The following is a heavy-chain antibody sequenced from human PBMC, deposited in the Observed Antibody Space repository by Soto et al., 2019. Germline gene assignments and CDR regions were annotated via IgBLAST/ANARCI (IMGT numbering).Heavy chain of an antibody. CDR1: GYRITSYW. J-gene: IGHJ4*02. CDR2: IDPGDSDT. V-gene: IGHV5-51*01. D-gene: IGHD6-13*01. Sequence: PGESLKISCPGTGYRITSYWLGWVRPLPGQSLEWMGIIDPGDSDTRYSPAFEGQVTISADKSISTAYLQWSSLKASDTARYYCARLRGNNWGGAGIGYYFDYWGQGTRVTVS. CDR3: ARLRGNNWGGAGIGYYFDY.